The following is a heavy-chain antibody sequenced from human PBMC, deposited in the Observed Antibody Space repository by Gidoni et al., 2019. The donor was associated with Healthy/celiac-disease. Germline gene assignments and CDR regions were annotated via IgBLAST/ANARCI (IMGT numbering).Heavy chain of an antibody. J-gene: IGHJ3*02. CDR2: ISAYNGNT. D-gene: IGHD3-10*01. CDR1: GYTFTSYG. Sequence: QVQLVQSGAEVKKPGASVKVSCKASGYTFTSYGISWVRQAPGQGLEWMGWISAYNGNTNYAQKLQGRVTMTTDTSTSTAYMELRSLRSDDTAVYYCARDRAPWFGEFKNDAFDIWGQGTMVTVSS. V-gene: IGHV1-18*01. CDR3: ARDRAPWFGEFKNDAFDI.